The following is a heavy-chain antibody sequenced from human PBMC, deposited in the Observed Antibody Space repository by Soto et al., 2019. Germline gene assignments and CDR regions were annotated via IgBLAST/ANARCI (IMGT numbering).Heavy chain of an antibody. CDR1: GGTFSSYA. CDR2: INAGNGNT. CDR3: AREHDFWGHYCFDS. V-gene: IGHV1-3*01. D-gene: IGHD3-3*01. Sequence: GASVKVSCKASGGTFSSYAISWVRQAPGQRLEWMGWINAGNGNTKYSQKFQGRVTITRDTPASTAYMELTSLRSEDTAVYYCAREHDFWGHYCFDSWGQGTLVTVSS. J-gene: IGHJ4*02.